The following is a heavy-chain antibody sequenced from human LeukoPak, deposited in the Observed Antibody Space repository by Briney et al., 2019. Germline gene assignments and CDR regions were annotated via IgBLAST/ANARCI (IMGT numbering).Heavy chain of an antibody. J-gene: IGHJ4*02. CDR2: ISYDGSNK. V-gene: IGHV3-30-3*01. CDR3: ARDFTGGPRGY. Sequence: QSGGSLRLSCAASGFTFSSYAMHWVRQAPGKGLEWVAVISYDGSNKYYADSVKGRFTISRDNSKNTLYLQMNSLRAEDTAVYYCARDFTGGPRGYWGQGTLVTVSS. CDR1: GFTFSSYA. D-gene: IGHD3-10*01.